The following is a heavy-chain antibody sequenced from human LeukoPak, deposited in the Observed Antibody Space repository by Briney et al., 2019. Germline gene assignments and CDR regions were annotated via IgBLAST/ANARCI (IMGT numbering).Heavy chain of an antibody. J-gene: IGHJ5*02. Sequence: ASVKVSCKASGYTFTSYYMHWVRQAPGQGLEWMGIITTSGGSTSYAQKFQGRVTMTRDMSTSTVYMELSSLRSEDTAVYYCARSSSGEWFDPWGQGTLVTVSS. CDR1: GYTFTSYY. D-gene: IGHD6-19*01. CDR3: ARSSSGEWFDP. CDR2: ITTSGGST. V-gene: IGHV1-46*01.